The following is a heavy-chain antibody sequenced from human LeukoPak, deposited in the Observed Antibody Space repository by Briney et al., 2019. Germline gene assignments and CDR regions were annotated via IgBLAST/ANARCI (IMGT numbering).Heavy chain of an antibody. CDR1: GYTFTTHG. CDR2: ISGNNGST. Sequence: EASVKVSCKASGYTFTTHGISWVRQAPGQGPEWMGWISGNNGSTQYAQKFQGRVTMTTETSTSTAYMELKSLRSDDTAVYYCARLYDFWSGYYPRFDYWGQGTLVTVSS. J-gene: IGHJ4*02. CDR3: ARLYDFWSGYYPRFDY. V-gene: IGHV1-18*01. D-gene: IGHD3-3*01.